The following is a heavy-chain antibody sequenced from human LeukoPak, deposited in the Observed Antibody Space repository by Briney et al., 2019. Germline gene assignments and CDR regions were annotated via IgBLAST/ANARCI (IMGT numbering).Heavy chain of an antibody. J-gene: IGHJ4*02. CDR3: VRDRDSTGYYDY. Sequence: GGSLRLSCAASGFTFSSYVMHWVRQAPGKGLEWVAIISYDGSNEYYADSVKGRFTISRDNSKNTLYLQTNSLRAEDTALYYCVRDRDSTGYYDYWGQGTLVTVSS. CDR1: GFTFSSYV. CDR2: ISYDGSNE. V-gene: IGHV3-30*04. D-gene: IGHD3-22*01.